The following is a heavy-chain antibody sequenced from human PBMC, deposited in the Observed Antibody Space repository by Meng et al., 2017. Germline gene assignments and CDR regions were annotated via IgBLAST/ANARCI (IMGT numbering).Heavy chain of an antibody. CDR1: GYNFPDYY. CDR2: IDPKNGDT. V-gene: IGHV1-2*06. CDR3: ARDEDISAAGKLFGDY. D-gene: IGHD6-13*01. J-gene: IGHJ4*02. Sequence: QVQLVQSGAEVKKHGASVKVSCKHSGYNFPDYYIHWVRQAPGQGLEWMGRIDPKNGDTHYAQKFQGRVTMTGDTSISTAYMDLSGLRSDDTAVYYCARDEDISAAGKLFGDYWGQGTLVTVSS.